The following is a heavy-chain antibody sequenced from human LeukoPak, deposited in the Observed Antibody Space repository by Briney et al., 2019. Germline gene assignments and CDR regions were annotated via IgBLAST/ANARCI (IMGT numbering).Heavy chain of an antibody. CDR1: GYTFTSYA. CDR2: IIPILGIA. D-gene: IGHD3-10*01. CDR3: ARDVSNLVRGNY. J-gene: IGHJ4*02. V-gene: IGHV1-69*04. Sequence: SVKVSCKASGYTFTSYAISWVRQAPGQGLEWMGRIIPILGIANYAQKFQGRVTITADKSTSTAYMELSSLRSEDTAVYYCARDVSNLVRGNYWGQGTLVTVSS.